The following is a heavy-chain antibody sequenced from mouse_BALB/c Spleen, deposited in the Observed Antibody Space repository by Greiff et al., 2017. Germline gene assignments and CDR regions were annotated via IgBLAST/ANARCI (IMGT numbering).Heavy chain of an antibody. D-gene: IGHD1-1*01. CDR2: ISSVSSTI. J-gene: IGHJ2*01. CDR1: GFTFSSFG. V-gene: IGHV5-17*02. CDR3: ARDGSYYFDY. Sequence: EVQLVESGGGLVQPGGSRKLSCAASGFTFSSFGMHWVRQAPEKGLEWVAYISSVSSTIYYADTVKGRFTISRDNPKNTLFLQMTSLRSEDTAMYYCARDGSYYFDYWGQGTTLTVSS.